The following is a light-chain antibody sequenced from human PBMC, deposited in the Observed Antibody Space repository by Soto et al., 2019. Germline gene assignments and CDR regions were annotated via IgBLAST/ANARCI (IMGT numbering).Light chain of an antibody. J-gene: IGKJ4*01. CDR2: DAS. CDR1: QDINTY. V-gene: IGKV1-33*01. CDR3: QHYDNLLLT. Sequence: DFQMTPSPSSLSASVGDRVTITCQASQDINTYLNWYQQKPGKAPNLLIYDASKLETGVPSRFSGSGSGTDFTFTVSSLQPEDIATYFCQHYDNLLLTFGGGTKVEL.